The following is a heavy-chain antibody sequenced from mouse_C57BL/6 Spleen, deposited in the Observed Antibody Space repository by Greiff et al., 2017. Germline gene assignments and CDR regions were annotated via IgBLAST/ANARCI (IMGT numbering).Heavy chain of an antibody. J-gene: IGHJ3*01. CDR1: GFTFSSYG. CDR2: ISSGGSYT. V-gene: IGHV5-6*01. D-gene: IGHD3-2*02. CDR3: AIPDSSGYVAWFAY. Sequence: EVHLVESGGDLVKPGGSLKLSCAASGFTFSSYGMSWVRQTPDQRLEWVATISSGGSYTYYPDSVKGRFTISRDNAKNTPYLQLSRLKSEDTAMYYCAIPDSSGYVAWFAYWGQGTLVTVSA.